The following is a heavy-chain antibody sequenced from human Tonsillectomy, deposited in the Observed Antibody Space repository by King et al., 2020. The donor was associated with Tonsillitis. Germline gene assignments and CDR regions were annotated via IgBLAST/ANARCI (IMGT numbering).Heavy chain of an antibody. D-gene: IGHD2-8*01. V-gene: IGHV5-51*01. CDR3: ARPEDTNACRVFLY. Sequence: QLVQSGAEVKKPGESLKIACKTSGYNFRNYWIGWVRQVPGKGPEWMGVIDPHDSEARYSPSFRGQVTISADESTSTAYLQWTGLRASDSAMYYCARPEDTNACRVFLYWGQGTLVTVSS. CDR2: IDPHDSEA. J-gene: IGHJ4*02. CDR1: GYNFRNYW.